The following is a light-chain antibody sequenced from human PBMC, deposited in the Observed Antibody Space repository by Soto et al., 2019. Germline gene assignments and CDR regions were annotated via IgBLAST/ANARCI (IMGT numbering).Light chain of an antibody. CDR1: SSDVGGYNY. V-gene: IGLV2-11*01. CDR3: CSYAGRYTYV. J-gene: IGLJ1*01. CDR2: DVN. Sequence: QSALTQPRSVCVSTGQSVTISCTGTSSDVGGYNYVSWYQQHPGKAPKLMIYDVNKRPSGVPDRFSGSKSGKTASLTISGLQAEDEADYYCCSYAGRYTYVFGTGTKVTVL.